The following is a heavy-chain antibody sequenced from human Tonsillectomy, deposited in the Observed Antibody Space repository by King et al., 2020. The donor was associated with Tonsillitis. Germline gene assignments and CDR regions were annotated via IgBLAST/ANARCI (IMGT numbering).Heavy chain of an antibody. CDR3: AKAKGGTSGYDYLFAY. Sequence: VQLVESGGGVVQPGRSLRLSCAASGFTFSSYGMHWVRQAPGKGLEWVAVISNDGSNIHYADSVKGRFTISRDNSKNTLYLQMNSLRAEDTAVYYCAKAKGGTSGYDYLFAYWGQGTLVTVSS. CDR1: GFTFSSYG. V-gene: IGHV3-30*18. J-gene: IGHJ4*02. CDR2: ISNDGSNI. D-gene: IGHD5-12*01.